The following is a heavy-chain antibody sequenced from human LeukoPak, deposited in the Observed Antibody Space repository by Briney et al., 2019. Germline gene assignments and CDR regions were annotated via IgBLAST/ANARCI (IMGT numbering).Heavy chain of an antibody. V-gene: IGHV1-69*04. Sequence: SVMVSCKASGGTFSSYAISWVRQAPGQGLEWMGRIIPILGIANYAQKFQGRVTITADKSTSTAYMELSSLRSEDTAVYYCARASRMTTVTTDDYWGQGTLVTVSS. CDR2: IIPILGIA. D-gene: IGHD4-17*01. CDR3: ARASRMTTVTTDDY. CDR1: GGTFSSYA. J-gene: IGHJ4*02.